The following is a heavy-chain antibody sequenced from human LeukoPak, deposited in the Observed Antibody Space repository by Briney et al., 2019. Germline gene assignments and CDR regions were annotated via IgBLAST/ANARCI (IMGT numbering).Heavy chain of an antibody. V-gene: IGHV4-59*12. Sequence: SETLSLTCTVSGGSISSYYWSWIRQPPGKGLEWIGYIYYSGSTNYNPSLKSRVTISVDTSKKQFSLKLSSVTAADTAVYYCGRTPHSAFGAFDIWGQGTMVTVSS. CDR3: GRTPHSAFGAFDI. D-gene: IGHD3-3*01. J-gene: IGHJ3*02. CDR2: IYYSGST. CDR1: GGSISSYY.